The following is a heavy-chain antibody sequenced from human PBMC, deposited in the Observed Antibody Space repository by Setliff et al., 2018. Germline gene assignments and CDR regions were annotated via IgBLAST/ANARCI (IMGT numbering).Heavy chain of an antibody. D-gene: IGHD6-19*01. Sequence: SSETLSLTCTVSGDSVNTNYYWSWIRQPAGKGLEWIGHIYIGGSANYNPSLKSRVTMSIDTSKNQFSLKLNSVTAADTAVYYCARDRSSGWYGDYFDYWGHGTLVTVSS. CDR2: IYIGGSA. CDR3: ARDRSSGWYGDYFDY. V-gene: IGHV4-4*07. CDR1: GDSVNTNYY. J-gene: IGHJ4*01.